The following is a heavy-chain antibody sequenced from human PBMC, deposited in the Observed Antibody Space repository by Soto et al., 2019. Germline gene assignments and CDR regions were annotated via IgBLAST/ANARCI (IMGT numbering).Heavy chain of an antibody. CDR1: GYTFTSYG. CDR3: ARDDVGYCTSDVCYPKPLDY. V-gene: IGHV1-18*01. J-gene: IGHJ4*02. Sequence: QVQLVQSGAEMEKPGASVKVSCKASGYTFTSYGISWVRQAPGQGLEWMGWISSYIGNTKYAQKFQGRVTMTTDTSTSTAYMEVRSLRADDTAVYYCARDDVGYCTSDVCYPKPLDYWGQGALVTVSS. CDR2: ISSYIGNT. D-gene: IGHD2-8*01.